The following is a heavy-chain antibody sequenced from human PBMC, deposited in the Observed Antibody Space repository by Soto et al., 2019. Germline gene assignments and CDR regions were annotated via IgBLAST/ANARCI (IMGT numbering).Heavy chain of an antibody. D-gene: IGHD3-3*01. Sequence: ASVKGSCKASGYSFTSHGISWVLQAPGQGLEWMGWINAYNGNTSYAQKLQGRVTMTRNTSTSTAYMELSSLRSEDTAVYYCARGVLEWLNVDYYYMDVWGKGTTVTVSS. V-gene: IGHV1-18*01. CDR2: INAYNGNT. CDR1: GYSFTSHG. J-gene: IGHJ6*03. CDR3: ARGVLEWLNVDYYYMDV.